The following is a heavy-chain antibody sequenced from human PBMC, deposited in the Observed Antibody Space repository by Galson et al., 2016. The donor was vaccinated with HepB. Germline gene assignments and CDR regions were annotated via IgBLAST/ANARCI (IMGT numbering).Heavy chain of an antibody. V-gene: IGHV7-4-1*02. J-gene: IGHJ6*02. CDR1: GYTFTSYV. Sequence: SVKVSCKASGYTFTSYVINWVRQAPGQGLEWMGWINTNTGNPTYAQGFIGRFVFSLDTSVSTAYLQISSLKAEDTAVYYCARSTPPHRRDRDYYYGMDVWGQGTTVTVSS. CDR3: ARSTPPHRRDRDYYYGMDV. CDR2: INTNTGNP.